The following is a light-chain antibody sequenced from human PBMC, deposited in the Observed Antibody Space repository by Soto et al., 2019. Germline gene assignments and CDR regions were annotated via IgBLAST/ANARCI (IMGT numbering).Light chain of an antibody. Sequence: DIQMTQSHPTLSASPGDRVTLTSRASQSIRSWLAWYQQKPGKAPKLLFYDASSLESGVPSRFSGSGSGTEFTLTISSLQPDDFATYYCQQYNSYSQTCGQGTKVDI. J-gene: IGKJ1*01. CDR1: QSIRSW. V-gene: IGKV1-5*01. CDR2: DAS. CDR3: QQYNSYSQT.